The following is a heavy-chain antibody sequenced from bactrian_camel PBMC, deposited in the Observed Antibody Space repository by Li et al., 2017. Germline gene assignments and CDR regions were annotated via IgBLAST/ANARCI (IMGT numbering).Heavy chain of an antibody. CDR1: GNTVDNKC. CDR2: ITSGGNP. Sequence: HVQLVESGGGSAQVGGSLILSCVASGNTVDNKCMAWFRQAPGKDREGVASITSGGNPAYTDAVKGRFTISRDNAKKTVYLQMNSLRPEDTAMYYCAADLGWCGSAPLQGEFRNWGQGTQVTVS. V-gene: IGHV3S53*01. CDR3: AADLGWCGSAPLQGEFRN. J-gene: IGHJ4*01. D-gene: IGHD6*01.